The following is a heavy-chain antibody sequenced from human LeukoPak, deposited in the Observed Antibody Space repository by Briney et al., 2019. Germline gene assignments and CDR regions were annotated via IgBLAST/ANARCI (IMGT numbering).Heavy chain of an antibody. Sequence: GRSLRLSCAASGFTFSSYGMRWVRQAPGKGLGWVADISFDGNKKEYADSVKGRFTISRDNSKNTPVLQMNSLRDDDTAVYYCARDVDPDVWFGESLGFWGQGILVTVSS. CDR3: ARDVDPDVWFGESLGF. J-gene: IGHJ1*01. CDR2: ISFDGNKK. D-gene: IGHD3-10*01. CDR1: GFTFSSYG. V-gene: IGHV3-30*03.